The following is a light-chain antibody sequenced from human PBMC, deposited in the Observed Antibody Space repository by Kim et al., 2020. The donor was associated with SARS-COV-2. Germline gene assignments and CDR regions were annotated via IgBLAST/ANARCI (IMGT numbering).Light chain of an antibody. V-gene: IGKV3-11*01. J-gene: IGKJ2*01. CDR2: DAS. CDR1: QSVSSY. Sequence: EIVLTQSPATLSLSPGERATLSCRASQSVSSYLASYQQKPGQAPRLLIYDASSSATGIPARFSGSGSWTDSTVTISSLLPEDVAVYYCQQRSNWPPYTFGQGTKLEI. CDR3: QQRSNWPPYT.